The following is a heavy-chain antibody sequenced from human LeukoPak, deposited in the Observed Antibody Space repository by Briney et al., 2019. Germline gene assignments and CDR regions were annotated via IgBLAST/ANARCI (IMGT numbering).Heavy chain of an antibody. Sequence: SETLSLTCIVSGGSISSGSYYWSWIRQPAGKGLEWIGRIYTSGSTNYNPSLKSRVTISVDTSKNQFSLKLSSVTAADTAVYYCARDIAAAEYNWFDPWGQGTLVTVSS. CDR1: GGSISSGSYY. CDR3: ARDIAAAEYNWFDP. V-gene: IGHV4-61*02. D-gene: IGHD6-13*01. CDR2: IYTSGST. J-gene: IGHJ5*02.